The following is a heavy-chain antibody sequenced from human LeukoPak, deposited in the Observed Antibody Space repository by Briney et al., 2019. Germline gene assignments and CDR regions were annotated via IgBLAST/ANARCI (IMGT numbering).Heavy chain of an antibody. CDR2: ISSSSYI. Sequence: PGGSLRLSCAASGFTFRSYNMNWVRQAPGERPEWVSSISSSSYIYYADSAKGRFTISRDNAKNSLYLQMNSLRAEDTALDYWARGASRADYWGQGTLVTVSS. J-gene: IGHJ4*02. CDR1: GFTFRSYN. V-gene: IGHV3-21*01. CDR3: ARGASRADY.